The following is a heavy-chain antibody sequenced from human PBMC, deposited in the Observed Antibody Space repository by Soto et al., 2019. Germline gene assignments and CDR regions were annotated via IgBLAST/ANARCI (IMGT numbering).Heavy chain of an antibody. Sequence: GGSLRLSCAASGFTFSSYAMSWVRQAPGKGLEWVSAISGSGGRTYYADSVKGRFSVSRDNSKNTLYLQMNSLRAEDTAVYYCAKDTGGYDSSHGMYVCGLGTTVTVSS. CDR3: AKDTGGYDSSHGMYV. CDR1: GFTFSSYA. V-gene: IGHV3-23*01. D-gene: IGHD5-12*01. CDR2: ISGSGGRT. J-gene: IGHJ6*02.